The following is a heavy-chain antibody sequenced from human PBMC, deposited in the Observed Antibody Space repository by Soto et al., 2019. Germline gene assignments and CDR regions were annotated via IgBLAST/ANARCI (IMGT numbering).Heavy chain of an antibody. CDR3: ARDDIVATPASGMDV. V-gene: IGHV3-21*01. Sequence: EGSLRLSCAASGFTFSSYSMNWVRQAPGKGLEWVSSISSSISYIYYADSVKGRFTISRDNAKNSLYLQMNSLRAEDTAVYYCARDDIVATPASGMDVWGQGTKVTVSS. CDR1: GFTFSSYS. J-gene: IGHJ6*02. D-gene: IGHD5-12*01. CDR2: ISSSISYI.